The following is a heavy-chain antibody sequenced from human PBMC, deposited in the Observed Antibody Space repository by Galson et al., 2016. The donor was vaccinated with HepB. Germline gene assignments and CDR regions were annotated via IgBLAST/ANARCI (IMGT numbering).Heavy chain of an antibody. CDR2: IYHSGTT. D-gene: IGHD6-19*01. Sequence: ETLSLTCTVSGGSISGTNWWSWVRQPPGKGLEWIGEIYHSGTTNYSPSLKSRVTISVDTSKNQFSLKLTSVPAADTAVYYCASQGSGSSNWFGPWGRGTLVTVSS. CDR3: ASQGSGSSNWFGP. CDR1: GGSISGTNW. V-gene: IGHV4-4*02. J-gene: IGHJ5*02.